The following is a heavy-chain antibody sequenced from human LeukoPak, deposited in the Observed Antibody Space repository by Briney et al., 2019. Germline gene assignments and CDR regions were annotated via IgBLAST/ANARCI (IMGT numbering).Heavy chain of an antibody. Sequence: SETLSLTCTVSGGSISSYDWSWIRQRPGKGLEWIGHIYYSGSTHYNPSLKSRVTISVDTSKNQVSLKLSSVPAADTAVYYCARRHIVVVPAAMDYWGQGTLVTVSS. J-gene: IGHJ4*02. D-gene: IGHD2-2*01. V-gene: IGHV4-59*08. CDR1: GGSISSYD. CDR3: ARRHIVVVPAAMDY. CDR2: IYYSGST.